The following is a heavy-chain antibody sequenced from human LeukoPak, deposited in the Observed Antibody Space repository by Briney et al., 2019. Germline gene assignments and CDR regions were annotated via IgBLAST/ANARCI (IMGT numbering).Heavy chain of an antibody. D-gene: IGHD3-10*01. J-gene: IGHJ4*02. Sequence: SETLSLTCTVSGGSISSYYWSWIRQPPGKGLEWIGYIFYTGSINYNSSLKSRVTILVDTSKNQFSLNLNSVTAADTAVYYCARAVQSFGELDYFDYWGQGTLVTVSS. CDR1: GGSISSYY. V-gene: IGHV4-59*01. CDR2: IFYTGSI. CDR3: ARAVQSFGELDYFDY.